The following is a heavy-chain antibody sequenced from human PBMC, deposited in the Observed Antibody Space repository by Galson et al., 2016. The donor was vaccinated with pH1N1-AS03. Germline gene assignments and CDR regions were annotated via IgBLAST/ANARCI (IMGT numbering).Heavy chain of an antibody. Sequence: PALVKPTQTLTLTCTFSGFSLSTSGVGVGWIRQPPGKALEWLALIYWDDDKHCRPSLKSRLTITEDTSKNQVVLTMTNMDPVDTATYYCAHFLYGDYATWFDPWGQGTLVTVSS. V-gene: IGHV2-5*02. CDR2: IYWDDDK. J-gene: IGHJ5*02. CDR1: GFSLSTSGVG. D-gene: IGHD4-17*01. CDR3: AHFLYGDYATWFDP.